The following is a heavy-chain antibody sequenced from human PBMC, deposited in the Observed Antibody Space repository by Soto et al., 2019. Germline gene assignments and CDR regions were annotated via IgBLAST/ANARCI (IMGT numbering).Heavy chain of an antibody. Sequence: QVQLVESGGGVVQPGRSLRLSCAASGFTFSSYAMHWVRQAPGKGLEWVAVISYDGSNKYYADSVKGRFTISRDNSKNTLYLQMNSLRAEDTAVYYCARDRWPYFNWFGPWGQGTLVTVSS. CDR3: ARDRWPYFNWFGP. CDR1: GFTFSSYA. V-gene: IGHV3-30-3*01. J-gene: IGHJ5*02. D-gene: IGHD1-26*01. CDR2: ISYDGSNK.